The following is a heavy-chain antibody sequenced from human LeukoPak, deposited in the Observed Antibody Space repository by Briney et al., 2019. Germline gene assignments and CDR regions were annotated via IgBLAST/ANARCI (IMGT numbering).Heavy chain of an antibody. J-gene: IGHJ4*02. D-gene: IGHD3-10*01. CDR1: GGPISSSPYY. CDR2: ISSSGST. Sequence: SETLSLTCTVSGGPISSSPYYWGWIRQPPGKGLESIGSISSSGSTFYNPSLKSRLTISVDTSKNQFSLKLSSLTAADTAVFYCARLSPYLGSGSSAFPDDFWGQGTLVTVSS. CDR3: ARLSPYLGSGSSAFPDDF. V-gene: IGHV4-39*01.